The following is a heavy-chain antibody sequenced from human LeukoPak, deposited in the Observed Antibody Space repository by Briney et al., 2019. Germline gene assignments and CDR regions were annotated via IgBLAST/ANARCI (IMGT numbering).Heavy chain of an antibody. CDR3: ARDYDILTGYDPIDY. J-gene: IGHJ4*02. CDR2: ISAYNGNT. Sequence: ASVKVSCKASGYTFTSYGISWVRQAPGQGLEGMGWISAYNGNTNYAQKLQGRVTMTTDTSTSTAYMELRSLRSDDTAVYYCARDYDILTGYDPIDYWGQGTLVTVSS. D-gene: IGHD3-9*01. V-gene: IGHV1-18*01. CDR1: GYTFTSYG.